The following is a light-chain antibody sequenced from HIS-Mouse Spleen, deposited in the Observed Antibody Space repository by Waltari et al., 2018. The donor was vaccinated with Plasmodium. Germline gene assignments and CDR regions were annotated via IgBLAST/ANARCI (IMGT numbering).Light chain of an antibody. V-gene: IGLV2-8*01. CDR2: EVS. CDR1: SSDVGGYHH. CDR3: SSYAGSSTFV. J-gene: IGLJ2*01. Sequence: QSALTQPPSVSGSPGQSVTISCTGTSSDVGGYHHVSWYQQHPGKAPTLMIYEVSKRPPGFPNGFSGSKSGDTASLTVPGLQAEDAADYYCSSYAGSSTFVFGTGTKLTVL.